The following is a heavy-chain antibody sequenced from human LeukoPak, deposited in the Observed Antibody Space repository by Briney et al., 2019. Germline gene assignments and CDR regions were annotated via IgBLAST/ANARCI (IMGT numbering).Heavy chain of an antibody. CDR1: GGSFSGYY. Sequence: SETLSLTCAVYGGSFSGYYWGWIRQPPGKGLEWIGEINHSGSTNYNPSLKSRVTISVDTSKNQFSLKLSSVTAADTAVYYCARAFSYGYSPSDYWGRGTLVTVSS. CDR3: ARAFSYGYSPSDY. CDR2: INHSGST. J-gene: IGHJ4*02. D-gene: IGHD5-18*01. V-gene: IGHV4-34*01.